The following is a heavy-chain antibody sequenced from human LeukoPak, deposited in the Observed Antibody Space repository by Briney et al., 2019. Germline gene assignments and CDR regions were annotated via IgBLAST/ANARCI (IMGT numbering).Heavy chain of an antibody. CDR1: GGSISSYY. V-gene: IGHV4-4*07. CDR3: ARDRRDSSRGYSYGPHYYMDV. CDR2: IYTSGSS. D-gene: IGHD5-18*01. Sequence: SETLSLTCTVSGGSISSYYWSWIRQPAGKGLEWIGRIYTSGSSNYNPSLKSRVTMSVDTSKNQFSLKLSSVTAADTAVYHCARDRRDSSRGYSYGPHYYMDVWGKGTTVTVSS. J-gene: IGHJ6*03.